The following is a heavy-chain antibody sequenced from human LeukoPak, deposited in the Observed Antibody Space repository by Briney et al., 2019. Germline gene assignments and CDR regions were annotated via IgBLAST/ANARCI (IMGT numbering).Heavy chain of an antibody. D-gene: IGHD5/OR15-5a*01. J-gene: IGHJ4*02. CDR2: ISSSGSTI. V-gene: IGHV3-48*03. Sequence: PGGSLRLSCAASGFTFSSYKMNWVRQAPGKGLEWVSYISSSGSTIYYADSVKGRFTISRDNAKNSLYLQMNSLRAEDTAVYYCARDVSSRVRATDYWGQGTLVTVSS. CDR1: GFTFSSYK. CDR3: ARDVSSRVRATDY.